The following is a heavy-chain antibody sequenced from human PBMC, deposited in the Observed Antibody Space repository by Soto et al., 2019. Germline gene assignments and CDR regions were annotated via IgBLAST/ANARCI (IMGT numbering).Heavy chain of an antibody. CDR2: INWNGGSI. CDR1: GFIFDDYG. D-gene: IGHD1-26*01. Sequence: GGSLRLSCAASGFIFDDYGMSWVRQPPGKGLEWVSGINWNGGSIGYGDSVKGRFTISRDNAKNALYLQMNSLRAEDAALYYCAREGGARRGFTLWGQGTLVTV. CDR3: AREGGARRGFTL. J-gene: IGHJ4*02. V-gene: IGHV3-20*04.